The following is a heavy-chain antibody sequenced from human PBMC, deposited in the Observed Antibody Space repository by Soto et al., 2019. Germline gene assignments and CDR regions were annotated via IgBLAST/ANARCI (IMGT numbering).Heavy chain of an antibody. CDR1: GFTFSSYN. Sequence: EVQLVESGGGLVQPGGSLRLSCAASGFTFSSYNMNWVRQAPGKGLEWVSYISSSSYTIYYTDSVKGRFTISRDNAKNSVYLQMSSLRDEDTAVYYCARPQDNGDYSPDYWGQGTLVTVSS. V-gene: IGHV3-48*02. CDR3: ARPQDNGDYSPDY. D-gene: IGHD4-17*01. CDR2: ISSSSYTI. J-gene: IGHJ4*02.